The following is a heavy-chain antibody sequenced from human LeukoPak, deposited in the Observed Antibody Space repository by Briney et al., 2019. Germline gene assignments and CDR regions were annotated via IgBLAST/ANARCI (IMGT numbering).Heavy chain of an antibody. J-gene: IGHJ4*02. D-gene: IGHD3-22*01. CDR2: IIPIFGTA. CDR1: GGTFSSYA. V-gene: IGHV1-69*05. Sequence: GASVKVSCKASGGTFSSYAISWVRQAPGQGLEWMGGIIPIFGTANYAQKFQGRVTITTDESTSTAYMELSSLRSEDTAVYYCASKFRNTYYYDSSGYSFDYWGQGTLVTVSS. CDR3: ASKFRNTYYYDSSGYSFDY.